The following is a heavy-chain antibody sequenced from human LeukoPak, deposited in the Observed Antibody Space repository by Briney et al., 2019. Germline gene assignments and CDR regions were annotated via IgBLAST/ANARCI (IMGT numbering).Heavy chain of an antibody. CDR1: GGSMSSTKW. Sequence: SGTLTVTCAVSGGSMSSTKWWSWVRQPPGKGLEWIGEIYHSGSTNYNPSLKSRITISVDKSKNQVSLNLSSVTAADTAVYYCATSTVMNHYCFDYWAQGTLVTASS. CDR2: IYHSGST. J-gene: IGHJ4*02. D-gene: IGHD1-14*01. V-gene: IGHV4-4*02. CDR3: ATSTVMNHYCFDY.